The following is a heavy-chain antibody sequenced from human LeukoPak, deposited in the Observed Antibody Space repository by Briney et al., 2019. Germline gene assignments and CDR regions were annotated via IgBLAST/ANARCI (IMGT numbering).Heavy chain of an antibody. D-gene: IGHD3-3*01. V-gene: IGHV3-48*01. CDR2: ISSSSSTI. Sequence: GGSLRLSCAASGFTFSSYSMNWIRQAPGKGLEWVSYISSSSSTIYYADSVKGRFTISRDNAKNSLYLQMHSLRAEDTAVYYCARDRLLGGITIFGVVTPPFDYWGQETLVTVSS. CDR3: ARDRLLGGITIFGVVTPPFDY. CDR1: GFTFSSYS. J-gene: IGHJ4*02.